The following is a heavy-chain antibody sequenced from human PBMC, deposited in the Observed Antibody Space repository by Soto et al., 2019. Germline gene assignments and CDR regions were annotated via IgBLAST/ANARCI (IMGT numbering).Heavy chain of an antibody. J-gene: IGHJ6*02. CDR3: ARGYRENYLYAMDV. CDR2: IIPMFGIG. D-gene: IGHD1-26*01. CDR1: GGSFSKYG. Sequence: QVQLVQSGAEVKMPGSSVRVSCKASGGSFSKYGISWVRQAPGQGLEWMGGIIPMFGIGNYAEKFLGRVTITADESTSTSHMELSSLRSEDTAVYFCARGYRENYLYAMDVWGQGTTVTVSS. V-gene: IGHV1-69*01.